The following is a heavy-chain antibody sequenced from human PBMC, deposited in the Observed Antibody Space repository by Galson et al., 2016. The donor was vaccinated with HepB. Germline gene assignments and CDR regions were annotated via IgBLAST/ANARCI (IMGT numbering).Heavy chain of an antibody. CDR3: AHRGRTRYFDT. D-gene: IGHD3/OR15-3a*01. V-gene: IGHV2-5*02. J-gene: IGHJ4*02. CDR2: IYWDYED. Sequence: PALVKPTQTLTLTCSVSGISVTTFEVGVGWIRQSPGKAPEWLAIIYWDYEDRYSPSLKSRLTITRDTSKNQVVLTMINMDPEDTATYYCAHRGRTRYFDTWGQGTLVTGSS. CDR1: GISVTTFEVG.